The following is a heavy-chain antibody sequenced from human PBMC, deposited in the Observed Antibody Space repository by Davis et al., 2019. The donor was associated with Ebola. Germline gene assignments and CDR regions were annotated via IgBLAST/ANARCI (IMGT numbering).Heavy chain of an antibody. V-gene: IGHV3-23*01. CDR3: AKVGGDPRYFDASLPLEAFDM. Sequence: GESLKISCTASGFTFSNYAMRWVRQAPGKGLEWVSTLSGSGGNTYYADSVKGRFTISRDNSKNTLHLQMSSLRAEDTALYYCAKVGGDPRYFDASLPLEAFDMWGQGTKVTVSS. J-gene: IGHJ3*02. CDR2: LSGSGGNT. CDR1: GFTFSNYA. D-gene: IGHD3-9*01.